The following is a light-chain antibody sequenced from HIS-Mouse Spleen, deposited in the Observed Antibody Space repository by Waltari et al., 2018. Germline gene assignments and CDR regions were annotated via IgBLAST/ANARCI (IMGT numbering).Light chain of an antibody. V-gene: IGLV2-14*03. CDR3: SSYTSSSTLVV. CDR2: DVS. Sequence: QSALTQPASVSGSPGQSITISCPGTSSDVGGYNYVSWYQQHPGKAPKLMIYDVSNRPSGVSNRFSGSKSGNTASLTISGLQAEDEADYYCSSYTSSSTLVVFGGGTKL. CDR1: SSDVGGYNY. J-gene: IGLJ2*01.